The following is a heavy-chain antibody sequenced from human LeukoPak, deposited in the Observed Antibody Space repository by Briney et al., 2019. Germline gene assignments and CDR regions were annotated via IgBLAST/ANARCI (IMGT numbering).Heavy chain of an antibody. CDR2: INHSGST. J-gene: IGHJ6*03. Sequence: SETLSLTCAVYGGSFSGYYWSWIRQPPVKGLEWIGEINHSGSTNYNPSLKSRVTISVDTSKNQFSLKLSSVTAADTAVYYCAKAIAAAGPHYMDVWGKGTTVTISS. D-gene: IGHD6-13*01. CDR1: GGSFSGYY. V-gene: IGHV4-34*01. CDR3: AKAIAAAGPHYMDV.